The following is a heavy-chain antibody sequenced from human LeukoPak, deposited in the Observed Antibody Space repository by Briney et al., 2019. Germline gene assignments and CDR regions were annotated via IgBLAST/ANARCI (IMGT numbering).Heavy chain of an antibody. CDR1: GYTFTSYG. J-gene: IGHJ5*02. Sequence: GASVKVSCQASGYTFTSYGISWVRQAPGQGLEWMGWISAYNGNTNYAQKLQGRVTTTTDTSTSTAYMELRSLRSDDTAVYYCARARGSLLLWFGELLAWGQGTLVTVSS. V-gene: IGHV1-18*01. D-gene: IGHD3-10*01. CDR3: ARARGSLLLWFGELLA. CDR2: ISAYNGNT.